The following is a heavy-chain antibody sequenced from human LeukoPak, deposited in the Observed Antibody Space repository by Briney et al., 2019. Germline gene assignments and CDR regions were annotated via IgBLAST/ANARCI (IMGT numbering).Heavy chain of an antibody. CDR3: ATIAFGELPGPWFDP. V-gene: IGHV1-46*01. J-gene: IGHJ5*02. CDR1: GYTFTSYY. D-gene: IGHD3-10*01. CDR2: INPSGGST. Sequence: GASVKVSCKASGYTFTSYYMYWVRQAPGQGLEWMGIINPSGGSTSYAQKFQGRVTMTRDTSTSTVYMELSSLRSEDTAVYYCATIAFGELPGPWFDPWGQGTLVTVSS.